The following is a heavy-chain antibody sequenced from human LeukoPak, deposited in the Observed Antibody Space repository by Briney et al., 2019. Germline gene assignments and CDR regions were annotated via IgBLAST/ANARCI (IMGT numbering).Heavy chain of an antibody. D-gene: IGHD6-19*01. CDR1: GFTFSSYA. CDR3: ARTYSSGVSWFDP. V-gene: IGHV3-30*14. CDR2: ISYDGSNK. Sequence: GGSLRLSCAASGFTFSSYAMHWVRQAPGKGLEWVAVISYDGSNKYYADSVKGRFTISSDNSKNTLYLQMNSLRAEDTAVYYCARTYSSGVSWFDPWGQGTLVTVSS. J-gene: IGHJ5*02.